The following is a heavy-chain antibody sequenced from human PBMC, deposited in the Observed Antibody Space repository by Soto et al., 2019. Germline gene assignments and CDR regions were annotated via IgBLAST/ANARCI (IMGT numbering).Heavy chain of an antibody. CDR2: IYPGDSDT. J-gene: IGHJ3*02. CDR1: GYSFTSYW. D-gene: IGHD6-13*01. V-gene: IGHV5-51*01. Sequence: GESLKISCKGSGYSFTSYWIGWVRQMPGKGLEWMGIIYPGDSDTRYSPSFQGQVTISADKSISTAYLPWSSLKASDTARYYGARPPSIAAAESAFDIWGQGTMVTVSS. CDR3: ARPPSIAAAESAFDI.